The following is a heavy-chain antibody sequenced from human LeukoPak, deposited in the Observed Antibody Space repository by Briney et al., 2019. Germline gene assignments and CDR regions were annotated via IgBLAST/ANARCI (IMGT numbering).Heavy chain of an antibody. V-gene: IGHV4-61*01. CDR3: ARDRLQLQS. CDR1: GGSISSGSYY. J-gene: IGHJ5*02. CDR2: IHYTGNT. D-gene: IGHD1-1*01. Sequence: PSETLSLTCTVSGGSISSGSYYWNWIRQPPGKGLEWIGYIHYTGNTNYNPSLKSRVTISVDTSKNQFSLKLSSVTAADTAVYYCARDRLQLQSWGQGTLVTVSS.